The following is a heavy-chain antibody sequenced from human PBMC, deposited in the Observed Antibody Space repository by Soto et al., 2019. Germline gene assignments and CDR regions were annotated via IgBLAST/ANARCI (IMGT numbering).Heavy chain of an antibody. CDR3: AKVSSSWYGGFFDL. CDR2: LSDSGGSI. D-gene: IGHD6-13*01. J-gene: IGHJ4*02. V-gene: IGHV3-23*01. CDR1: GFTFSRHA. Sequence: EVQLLESGGGLVQPGGSLRLSCTASGFTFSRHAMTWVRQAPGKGLEWVSGLSDSGGSIYYADSVKGRFTISRDNSMKTPYLQMKALRAEDTAIYYCAKVSSSWYGGFFDLWGQGTLVTVSS.